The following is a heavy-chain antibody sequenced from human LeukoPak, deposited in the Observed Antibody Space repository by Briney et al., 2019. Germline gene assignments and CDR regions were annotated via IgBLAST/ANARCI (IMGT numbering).Heavy chain of an antibody. CDR3: ARVGDYGDYIDY. CDR2: ISSSSSYT. D-gene: IGHD4-17*01. V-gene: IGHV3-21*01. Sequence: GGALRLSCAASGFTFSSYSMNWVRQAPVKGLEWVSSISSSSSYTYYADSVKGRLTISRDNAKNSLYLQMNSLRAEDTAVYYCARVGDYGDYIDYWGQGTLVTVSS. CDR1: GFTFSSYS. J-gene: IGHJ4*02.